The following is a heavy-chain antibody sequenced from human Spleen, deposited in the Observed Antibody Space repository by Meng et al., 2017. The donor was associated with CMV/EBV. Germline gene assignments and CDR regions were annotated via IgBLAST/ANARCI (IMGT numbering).Heavy chain of an antibody. Sequence: ISSRAYYWSWIRQHPGKGLEWIGYIYYSGNTYYNPSLRSRVTISLDMSKNQFSLRLSSVTAADTAVYYCAKERGLNFGVRPTGLEDIWGQGTMVTVSS. J-gene: IGHJ3*02. V-gene: IGHV4-31*02. CDR1: ISSRAYY. CDR3: AKERGLNFGVRPTGLEDI. D-gene: IGHD3-3*01. CDR2: IYYSGNT.